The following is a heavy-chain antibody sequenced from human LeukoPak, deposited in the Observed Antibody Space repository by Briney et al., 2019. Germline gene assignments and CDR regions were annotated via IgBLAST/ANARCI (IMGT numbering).Heavy chain of an antibody. CDR1: GGTFSSYA. D-gene: IGHD3-22*01. Sequence: SVKVSCKASGGTFSSYAISWVRQAPGQGLEWMGRIIPILGIANYAQKFQGRVTITADKSTSTAYMELSSLRSEDTAVYYRARTYYYDSSGYSFGAFDIWGQGTMVTVSS. CDR3: ARTYYYDSSGYSFGAFDI. V-gene: IGHV1-69*04. J-gene: IGHJ3*02. CDR2: IIPILGIA.